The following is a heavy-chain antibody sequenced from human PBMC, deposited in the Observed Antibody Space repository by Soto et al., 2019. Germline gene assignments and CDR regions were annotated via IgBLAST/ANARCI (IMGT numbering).Heavy chain of an antibody. Sequence: QLQLQESGPGLVKPSETLSLTCTVSGGSISSTTYYWGWIRQPPGKGLEWIGSIYRSGSTYYKPSLKSRVTISVDTSNDQFSLRLSSVTAAYTAVYYCARPTEPGTSDAFDIWGKGTKVTV. CDR2: IYRSGST. CDR1: GGSISSTTYY. CDR3: ARPTEPGTSDAFDI. J-gene: IGHJ3*02. V-gene: IGHV4-39*01. D-gene: IGHD1-1*01.